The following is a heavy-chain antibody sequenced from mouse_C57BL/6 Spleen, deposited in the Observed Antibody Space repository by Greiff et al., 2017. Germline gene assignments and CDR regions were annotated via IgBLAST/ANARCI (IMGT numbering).Heavy chain of an antibody. CDR3: ERLPIITTVVSTDYYAMDY. J-gene: IGHJ4*01. Sequence: VQLQQSGAELMKPGASVKLSCKATGYTFTGYWIAWVKQRPGHGLEWIGEILPGSGSTNYTEKFKGKATFTADTSSNTAYMQLSSLTTEDSAIYSCERLPIITTVVSTDYYAMDYWGQGPSVTVSS. CDR1: GYTFTGYW. D-gene: IGHD1-1*01. V-gene: IGHV1-9*01. CDR2: ILPGSGST.